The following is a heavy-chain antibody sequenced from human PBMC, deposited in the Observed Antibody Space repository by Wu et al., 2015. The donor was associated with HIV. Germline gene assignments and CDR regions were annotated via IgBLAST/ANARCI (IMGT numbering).Heavy chain of an antibody. CDR2: IIPIFGTA. Sequence: QVQLVQSGAEVKKPGSSVKVSCKASGGTFSSYAISWVRQAPGQGLEWMGGIIPIFGTANYAQKFQGRVTITTDESTSTAYMELSSLRSEDTAVYYCARTGYDSSGYYPGGYFDYWGQGTLVTVSS. CDR1: GGTFSSYA. J-gene: IGHJ4*02. CDR3: ARTGYDSSGYYPGGYFDY. D-gene: IGHD3-22*01. V-gene: IGHV1-69*05.